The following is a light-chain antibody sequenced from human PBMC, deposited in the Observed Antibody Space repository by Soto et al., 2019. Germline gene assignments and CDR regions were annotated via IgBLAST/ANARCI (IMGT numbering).Light chain of an antibody. V-gene: IGLV2-14*01. CDR3: SSYRGSTSLEV. CDR1: SSDVGAYNY. Sequence: QSVLTQPASVSGSPGQSITISCTGTSSDVGAYNYVSWYQQHPGKAPKLMIYDVNNRPSGGSNRFSGSKSGNTASLTISELHADDEADYYCSSYRGSTSLEVFGSGTKVTVL. CDR2: DVN. J-gene: IGLJ1*01.